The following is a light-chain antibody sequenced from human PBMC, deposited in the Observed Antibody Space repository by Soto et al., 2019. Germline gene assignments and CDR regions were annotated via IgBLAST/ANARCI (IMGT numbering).Light chain of an antibody. CDR2: DVS. CDR1: TSDVGAYNY. Sequence: QSVLTQPASVSGSPGQSITISCTGTTSDVGAYNYISWYQQHPGEAPRLMIYDVSYRPSGVSNRFSGSKSGNTASLTISGLRAEDEADYYCSSYSRISYVIFGGGTQLTVL. CDR3: SSYSRISYVI. V-gene: IGLV2-14*01. J-gene: IGLJ2*01.